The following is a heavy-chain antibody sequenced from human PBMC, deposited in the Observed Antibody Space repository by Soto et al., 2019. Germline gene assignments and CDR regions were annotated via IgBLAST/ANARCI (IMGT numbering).Heavy chain of an antibody. CDR2: ISGSGGRT. V-gene: IGHV3-23*01. D-gene: IGHD1-1*01. CDR3: AKGNFVYYYYMDV. CDR1: GFTFSSYA. Sequence: GGSLRLSCAASGFTFSSYAMSWVRQAPGKGLEWVSAISGSGGRTYYADSMKGRFTISRDNSKNTLYLQMTSLRAEDTAVYYCAKGNFVYYYYMDVWGKGTTVTVSS. J-gene: IGHJ6*03.